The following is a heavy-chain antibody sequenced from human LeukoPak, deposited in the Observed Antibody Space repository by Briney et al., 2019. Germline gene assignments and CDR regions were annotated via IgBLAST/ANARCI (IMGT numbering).Heavy chain of an antibody. V-gene: IGHV3-30*04. D-gene: IGHD4-17*01. CDR1: GFNFRDSA. J-gene: IGHJ4*02. CDR3: AADYGDYLSPSD. CDR2: TSYDGTSK. Sequence: PGGSLRLSCAASGFNFRDSAMHWVRQPPGKGLEGVAVTSYDGTSKYYADSVKGRFTISRDNSKNTLYLQMNSLTLEDTAVYYCAADYGDYLSPSDWGQGTLVTVSS.